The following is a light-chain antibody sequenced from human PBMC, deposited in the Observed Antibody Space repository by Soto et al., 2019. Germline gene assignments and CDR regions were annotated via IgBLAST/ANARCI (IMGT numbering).Light chain of an antibody. CDR3: QQSNSFPFT. Sequence: EIVLTQSPGTLSLSPGERATLSCRASQSVSSDSLAWYQQRPGQAPRLLIYAASSRATGIPDRFSGSGSGTDFTLTISRLAPEDFATYYCQQSNSFPFTFGQGTRLEIK. V-gene: IGKV3-20*01. CDR2: AAS. CDR1: QSVSSDS. J-gene: IGKJ5*01.